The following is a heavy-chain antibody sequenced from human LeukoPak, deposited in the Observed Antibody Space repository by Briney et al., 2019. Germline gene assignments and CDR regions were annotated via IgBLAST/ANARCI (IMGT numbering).Heavy chain of an antibody. Sequence: GRSLRLSCAASGFTFSSYGMHWVRQAPGKGLEWVAVIWYDGSNKYYTDSVKGRFTISRDNSKNTLYLQMNSLRAEDTAVYYCATSGSYYRFEYWGQGTLVTVSS. CDR1: GFTFSSYG. J-gene: IGHJ4*02. D-gene: IGHD1-26*01. CDR3: ATSGSYYRFEY. V-gene: IGHV3-33*01. CDR2: IWYDGSNK.